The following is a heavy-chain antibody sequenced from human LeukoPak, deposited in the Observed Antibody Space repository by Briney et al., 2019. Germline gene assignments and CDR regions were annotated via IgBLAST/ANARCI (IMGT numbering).Heavy chain of an antibody. D-gene: IGHD6-6*01. V-gene: IGHV3-66*02. CDR1: GVTSNY. J-gene: IGHJ4*02. Sequence: GGSLRLSCAASGVTSNYMTWVPQAPGKGLEWVSVIYNGGTTYYADSVKGRFTISRDNSKSTLFVYLQMNSLRTDDTALYYCAGGGEAARSLAYWGQGALVTVSS. CDR2: IYNGGTT. CDR3: AGGGEAARSLAY.